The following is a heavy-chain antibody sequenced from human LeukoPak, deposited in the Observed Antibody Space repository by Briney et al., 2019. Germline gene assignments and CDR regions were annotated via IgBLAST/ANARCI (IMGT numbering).Heavy chain of an antibody. J-gene: IGHJ3*01. Sequence: GGSLRLSCAASGFTFSSYAMSWVRQAPGKGLEWVSAISGSGGSTYHADSVKGRFTISRDNSKNTLYLQMNSLRAEDTAVYYCAKGTNGYSSGWTRSWGQGTMVTVSS. CDR1: GFTFSSYA. CDR2: ISGSGGST. V-gene: IGHV3-23*01. D-gene: IGHD6-19*01. CDR3: AKGTNGYSSGWTRS.